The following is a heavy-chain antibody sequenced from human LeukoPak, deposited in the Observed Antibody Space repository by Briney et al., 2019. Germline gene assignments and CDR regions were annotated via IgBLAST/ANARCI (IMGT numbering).Heavy chain of an antibody. D-gene: IGHD1-26*01. J-gene: IGHJ6*02. Sequence: SETLSLTCTVFGGSISSYYWSWIRQPPGKGLEWIGYIYYSGSTNYNPSLKSRVTISIDTSKNQFSLKLTSVTAADTAVYYCARSVGAPRDFGMDVWGQGTTVTVSS. V-gene: IGHV4-59*01. CDR2: IYYSGST. CDR1: GGSISSYY. CDR3: ARSVGAPRDFGMDV.